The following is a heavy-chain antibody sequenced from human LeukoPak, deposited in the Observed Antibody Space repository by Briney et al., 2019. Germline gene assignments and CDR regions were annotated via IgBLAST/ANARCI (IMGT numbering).Heavy chain of an antibody. CDR1: GGSISSYY. CDR3: ASSVSGITMVRGVIIPHFDY. D-gene: IGHD3-10*01. J-gene: IGHJ4*02. Sequence: SETLSLTCTVSGGSISSYYWSWIRQPPGKGLEWIGYIYYSGSTNYNPSLKSRVTISVDTSKNQFSLKLSSVTAADTAVYYCASSVSGITMVRGVIIPHFDYWGQGTLVTVSS. V-gene: IGHV4-59*01. CDR2: IYYSGST.